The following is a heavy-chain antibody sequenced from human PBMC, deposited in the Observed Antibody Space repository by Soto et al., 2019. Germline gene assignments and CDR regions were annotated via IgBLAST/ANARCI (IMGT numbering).Heavy chain of an antibody. CDR3: ARDGGGGSGVGGARKQKWFAP. J-gene: IGHJ5*02. V-gene: IGHV1-46*01. Sequence: ASVKVSCKASGYTFTNYYLHWVRQAPGQGLEWMGIINPSGGSTTYAQKFQGRVTVTRDTSTSTVYMELSSLRSDDTAVYYCARDGGGGSGVGGARKQKWFAPGGKEPRVPVS. CDR1: GYTFTNYY. CDR2: INPSGGST. D-gene: IGHD1-26*01.